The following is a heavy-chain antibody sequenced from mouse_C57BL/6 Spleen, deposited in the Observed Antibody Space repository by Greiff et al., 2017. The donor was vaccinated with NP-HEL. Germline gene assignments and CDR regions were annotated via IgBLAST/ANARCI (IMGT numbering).Heavy chain of an antibody. D-gene: IGHD1-2*01. CDR1: GYSITSGYY. J-gene: IGHJ2*01. Sequence: VQLQQSGPGLVKPSQSLSLTCSVTGYSITSGYYWNWIRQFPGNKLEWMGYISYDGSNNYNPSLKNRISITRDTSKNQFFLKLNSVTTEDTATYYCARAHYYAYYFDYWGQGTTLTVSS. CDR2: ISYDGSN. CDR3: ARAHYYAYYFDY. V-gene: IGHV3-6*01.